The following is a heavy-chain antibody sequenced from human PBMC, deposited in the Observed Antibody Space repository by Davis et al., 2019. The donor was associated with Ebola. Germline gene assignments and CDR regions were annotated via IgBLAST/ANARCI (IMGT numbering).Heavy chain of an antibody. CDR1: GFTFSVYY. J-gene: IGHJ6*04. Sequence: PGGSLRLSCAASGFTFSVYYMSWIRQAPGKGLEWVAVISYDGSNKYYADSVKGRFTISRDNSKNTLYLQMNSLRAEDTAVYYCARDDRYQSRYYYYGMDVWGKGTTVTVSS. V-gene: IGHV3-30-3*01. CDR3: ARDDRYQSRYYYYGMDV. D-gene: IGHD3-16*02. CDR2: ISYDGSNK.